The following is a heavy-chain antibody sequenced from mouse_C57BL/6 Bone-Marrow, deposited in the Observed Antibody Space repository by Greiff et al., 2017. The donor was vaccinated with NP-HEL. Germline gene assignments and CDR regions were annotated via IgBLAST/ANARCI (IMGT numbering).Heavy chain of an antibody. J-gene: IGHJ3*01. CDR3: TPFYYYGSSQLAY. Sequence: VQLQQSGAELVRPGASVKLSCTASGFNIKDDYMHWVKQRPEQGLEWIGWIDPENGDTEYASKFQGKATITADTSSNTADLRLSSLTSEDAAVYYCTPFYYYGSSQLAYWGQGTLVTVSA. CDR2: IDPENGDT. D-gene: IGHD1-1*01. V-gene: IGHV14-4*01. CDR1: GFNIKDDY.